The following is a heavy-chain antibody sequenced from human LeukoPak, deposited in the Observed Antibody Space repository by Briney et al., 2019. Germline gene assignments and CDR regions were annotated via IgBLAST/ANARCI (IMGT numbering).Heavy chain of an antibody. CDR1: GGSISSYY. Sequence: KPSETLSLTCTVSGGSISSYYWSWIRQPPGKGLEYIGSIYYSGSTNYNPSLKSRVTISVDTSKNQFSLKLSSVTAADTAVYYCARVRQNARKRWLQNYDYWGQGTLVTVSS. V-gene: IGHV4-59*01. CDR3: ARVRQNARKRWLQNYDY. CDR2: IYYSGST. D-gene: IGHD5-24*01. J-gene: IGHJ4*02.